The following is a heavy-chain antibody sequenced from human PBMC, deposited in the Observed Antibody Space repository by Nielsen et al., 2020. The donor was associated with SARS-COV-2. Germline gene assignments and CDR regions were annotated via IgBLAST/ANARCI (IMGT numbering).Heavy chain of an antibody. V-gene: IGHV6-1*01. Sequence: SQTLSFTCAISGDSVSSSSAAWNWIRQSPLRGLEWLGRTYYRSKWYNDYAVSVKSRITINPDTSKNQFSLHLNSVTPEDTAVYYCARARGAYGDYYYYYYTDVWGKGTTVTVSS. CDR1: GDSVSSSSAA. CDR2: TYYRSKWYN. CDR3: ARARGAYGDYYYYYYTDV. J-gene: IGHJ6*03. D-gene: IGHD4-17*01.